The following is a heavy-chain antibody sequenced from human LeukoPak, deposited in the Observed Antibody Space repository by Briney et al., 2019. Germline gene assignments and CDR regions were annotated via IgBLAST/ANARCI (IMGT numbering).Heavy chain of an antibody. CDR1: GYSFTNYW. D-gene: IGHD4-17*01. Sequence: GESLKISCKGSGYSFTNYWLGWVRQMPGKGLEWMGVIYPSDSDTRYSPSFQGQVTISADKSISTAYLQWSSLKASDTAMYYCARQGGYGDSFFDYWGQGTLVTVSS. CDR2: IYPSDSDT. J-gene: IGHJ4*02. V-gene: IGHV5-51*01. CDR3: ARQGGYGDSFFDY.